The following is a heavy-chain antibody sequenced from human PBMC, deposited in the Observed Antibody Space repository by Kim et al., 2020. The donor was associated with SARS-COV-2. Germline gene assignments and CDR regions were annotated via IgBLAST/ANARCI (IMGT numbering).Heavy chain of an antibody. J-gene: IGHJ4*02. Sequence: DSDTRYRPSFQGQVTISADKAISTAYLQWSSLKASDTAMYYCARDWGFDYWGQGTLVTVSS. V-gene: IGHV5-51*01. CDR3: ARDWGFDY. CDR2: DSDT. D-gene: IGHD3-16*01.